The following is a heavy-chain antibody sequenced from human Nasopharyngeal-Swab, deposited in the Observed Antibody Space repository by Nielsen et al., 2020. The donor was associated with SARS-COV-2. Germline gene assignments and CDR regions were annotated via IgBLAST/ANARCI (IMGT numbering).Heavy chain of an antibody. V-gene: IGHV4-30-4*01. D-gene: IGHD3-22*01. Sequence: SETLSLTCTVSGGSISSGDYYWSWIRQPPGKGLEWIGYIYYSGSTYYNPSLESRLTISVDTSKNQFSLKLSSVTAADTAVYYCARANYDSSGYYRYYFDYWGQGTLVTVSS. CDR1: GGSISSGDYY. J-gene: IGHJ4*02. CDR3: ARANYDSSGYYRYYFDY. CDR2: IYYSGST.